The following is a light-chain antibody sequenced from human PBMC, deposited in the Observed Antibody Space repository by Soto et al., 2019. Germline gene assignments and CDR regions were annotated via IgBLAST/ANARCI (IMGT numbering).Light chain of an antibody. Sequence: QSVLTQPPSASXTPGQRVTISCSGSNSNIGSHTVNWYQQLPGTAPKLLIYSNSQRPLGVPVRFSGSKSGTSASLAISGLQSEDEADYYCASWDDNLQVFGLGTKLTVL. CDR1: NSNIGSHT. V-gene: IGLV1-44*01. CDR3: ASWDDNLQV. J-gene: IGLJ1*01. CDR2: SNS.